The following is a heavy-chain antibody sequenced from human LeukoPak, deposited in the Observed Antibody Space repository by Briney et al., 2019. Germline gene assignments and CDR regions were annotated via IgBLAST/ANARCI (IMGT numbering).Heavy chain of an antibody. CDR1: GGSISSSSYY. V-gene: IGHV4-39*07. CDR3: ASTSYNSGWYTRYLDAFDI. CDR2: IYYSGST. J-gene: IGHJ3*02. D-gene: IGHD6-19*01. Sequence: SETLSLTCTVSGGSISSSSYYWGWIRQPPGKGLEWIGSIYYSGSTYYNPSLKSRVTISVDTSKNQFSLKLSSVTAADTAVYYCASTSYNSGWYTRYLDAFDIWGQGTMVTVSS.